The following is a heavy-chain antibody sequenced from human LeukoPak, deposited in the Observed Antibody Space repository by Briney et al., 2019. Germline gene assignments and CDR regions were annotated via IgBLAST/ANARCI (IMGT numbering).Heavy chain of an antibody. D-gene: IGHD1-26*01. CDR2: ISGGGGSA. CDR3: AKAVGATRGYYYSGMDV. V-gene: IGHV3-23*01. J-gene: IGHJ6*02. Sequence: GGSLRLSCAASGFTFSSYAMTWVRQAPGKGLEWVSAISGGGGSAYYADSVKGRFTISTDSSMNTLYLQMNSLTAGDTAVYYCAKAVGATRGYYYSGMDVWGQGTTVTVSS. CDR1: GFTFSSYA.